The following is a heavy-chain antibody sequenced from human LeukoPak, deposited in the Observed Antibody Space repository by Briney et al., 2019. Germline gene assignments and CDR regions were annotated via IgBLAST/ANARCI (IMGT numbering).Heavy chain of an antibody. CDR2: ISYDGSNK. D-gene: IGHD6-13*01. CDR3: AREDSRSDAFDI. J-gene: IGHJ3*02. Sequence: GRSLRLSCAASGFTFSSYAMHWVRQAPGKGLEWVAVISYDGSNKYYADSVKGRFTISRDNSKNTLYLQMNSLRAEDTAVYYCAREDSRSDAFDIWGQGTMVTVSS. CDR1: GFTFSSYA. V-gene: IGHV3-30-3*01.